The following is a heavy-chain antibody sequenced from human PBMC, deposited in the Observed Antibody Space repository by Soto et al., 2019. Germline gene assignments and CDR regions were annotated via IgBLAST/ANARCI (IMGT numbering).Heavy chain of an antibody. J-gene: IGHJ4*02. CDR1: GDSISSRSYY. CDR3: ARPRTSVGTQDYFAV. Sequence: PSETLSLTCTVTGDSISSRSYYWGWIRQPPGKGLEWIGSIYYSGSTYNNPALRRRGSMSIDTSKDQFSLKLKSVTAADTAPYFCARPRTSVGTQDYFAVWGPGSLVTVSS. V-gene: IGHV4-39*01. CDR2: IYYSGST. D-gene: IGHD3-10*01.